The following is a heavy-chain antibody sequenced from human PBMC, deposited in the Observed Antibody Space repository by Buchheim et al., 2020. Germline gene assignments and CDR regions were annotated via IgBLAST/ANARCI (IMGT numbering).Heavy chain of an antibody. CDR1: GFTFSSFE. Sequence: EVQLVESGGGLVQPGGSLRLSCAVSGFTFSSFEMNWVRQAPGKRLEWVSYISRSGSRTYYADSVKGRFTISRDYAKNSLYLQMTYLIAEYTGVYYCARVIPGSYYYYQGMDVWGQGTT. D-gene: IGHD2-15*01. J-gene: IGHJ6*02. CDR2: ISRSGSRT. V-gene: IGHV3-48*03. CDR3: ARVIPGSYYYYQGMDV.